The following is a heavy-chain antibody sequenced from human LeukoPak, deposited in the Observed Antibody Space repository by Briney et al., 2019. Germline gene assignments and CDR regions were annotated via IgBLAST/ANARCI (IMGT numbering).Heavy chain of an antibody. Sequence: SETLSLTCTVSGASVSSGGYYWNWVRQTPGKGLEWIGYTFHSGSPFHNPSLKGRATISLDSSRNQVSLKVTSVTAADTAVYFCRVTTNVSNYIDVWGKGTTVIVSS. CDR3: RVTTNVSNYIDV. CDR1: GASVSSGGYY. V-gene: IGHV4-30-2*01. J-gene: IGHJ6*03. D-gene: IGHD2/OR15-2a*01. CDR2: TFHSGSP.